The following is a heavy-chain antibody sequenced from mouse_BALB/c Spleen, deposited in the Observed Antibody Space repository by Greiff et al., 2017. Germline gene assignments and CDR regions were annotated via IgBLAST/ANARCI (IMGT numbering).Heavy chain of an antibody. V-gene: IGHV1S81*02. CDR2: INPSNGRT. Sequence: VQLQQSGAELVKPGASVKLSCKASGYTFTSYWMHWVKQRPGQGLEWIGEINPSNGRTNYNEKFKSKATLTVDKSSSTAYMQLSSLTSEDSAVYYCARGLITTRDRYAMDYWGQGTSVTVSS. D-gene: IGHD2-4*01. CDR1: GYTFTSYW. CDR3: ARGLITTRDRYAMDY. J-gene: IGHJ4*01.